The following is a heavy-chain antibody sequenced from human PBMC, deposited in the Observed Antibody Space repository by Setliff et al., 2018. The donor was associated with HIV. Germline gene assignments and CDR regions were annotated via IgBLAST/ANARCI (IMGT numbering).Heavy chain of an antibody. CDR2: IYQSGSI. V-gene: IGHV4-38-2*01. CDR3: ARPRRVRSRAWYWFDI. J-gene: IGHJ5*02. CDR1: GYSINSGFS. D-gene: IGHD6-19*01. Sequence: LSLTCAASGYSINSGFSRAWIRQPPGQGPQWIGSIYQSGSIYYNPSLQSRVTISVDSSQNQFSLNLFSVTAADTAVYYCARPRRVRSRAWYWFDIWGQGTLVTVSS.